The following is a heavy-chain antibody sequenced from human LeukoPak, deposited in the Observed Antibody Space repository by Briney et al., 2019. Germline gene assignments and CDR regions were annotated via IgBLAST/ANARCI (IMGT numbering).Heavy chain of an antibody. CDR3: ARHRFGHLFDY. Sequence: SETLSLTCVVYGESFSGYSWSWIRQPPGKGLEWIGYVYHTGHTHYSPSLKSRVTVSLDTSRNQVSLILSSVTAADTAVYYCARHRFGHLFDYWGQGALVFVSS. CDR2: VYHTGHT. J-gene: IGHJ4*02. CDR1: GESFSGYS. D-gene: IGHD3-16*01. V-gene: IGHV4-59*01.